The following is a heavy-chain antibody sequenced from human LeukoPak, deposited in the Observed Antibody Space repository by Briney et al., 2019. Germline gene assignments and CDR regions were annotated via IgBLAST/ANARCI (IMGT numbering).Heavy chain of an antibody. CDR3: ARDFRFLEDN. CDR1: GFTSSNYW. V-gene: IGHV3-7*01. CDR2: IKGDGSEK. J-gene: IGHJ4*02. Sequence: PGGSLRLSCAASGFTSSNYWMTWVRQAPGRGLEWVGNIKGDGSEKYYVDSVKGRFTISRDNAKNSLYLQMNSLRAEDTAVYYCARDFRFLEDNWGQGTLVTVSS. D-gene: IGHD3-3*01.